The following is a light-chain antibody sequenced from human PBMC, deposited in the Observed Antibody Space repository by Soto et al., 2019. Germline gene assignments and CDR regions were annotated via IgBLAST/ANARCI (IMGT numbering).Light chain of an antibody. V-gene: IGKV3-11*01. Sequence: EIVLTQSPATLSLSPGERFTLSFRASQSVDINLAWYQQKPGQAPRLLIYGASTRAIDMPGRFSGRGSGTEFTLTISSLEPEDFADYYCQQRSNLVSFGPGTRLEI. J-gene: IGKJ5*01. CDR1: QSVDIN. CDR3: QQRSNLVS. CDR2: GAS.